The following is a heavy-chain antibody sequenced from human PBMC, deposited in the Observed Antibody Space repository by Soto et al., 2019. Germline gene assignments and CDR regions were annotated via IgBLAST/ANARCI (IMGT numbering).Heavy chain of an antibody. CDR2: ISAYNGNT. V-gene: IGHV1-18*01. J-gene: IGHJ6*03. CDR3: AKDASRTHTGDYYYYMDV. D-gene: IGHD7-27*01. Sequence: ASGKVSSKAPVYTFTSYGTSWVRQAPGQGLEWMGWISAYNGNTNYAQKLQGRVTMTTDTSTSTAYRELRSLRSDATAVYYYAKDASRTHTGDYYYYMDVWGKGTTVTVSS. CDR1: VYTFTSYG.